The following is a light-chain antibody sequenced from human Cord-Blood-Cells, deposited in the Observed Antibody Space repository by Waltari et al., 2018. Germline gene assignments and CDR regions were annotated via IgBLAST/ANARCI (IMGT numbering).Light chain of an antibody. CDR1: QSVSSN. Sequence: PATLSVSPGERATLSCRASQSVSSNLAWYQQKPGQAPRLLIYGASTRATGIPARFSGSGSGTEFTLTISSLQSEDFAVYYCQQYNNWLTFGQGTKLEIK. CDR3: QQYNNWLT. CDR2: GAS. V-gene: IGKV3-15*01. J-gene: IGKJ2*01.